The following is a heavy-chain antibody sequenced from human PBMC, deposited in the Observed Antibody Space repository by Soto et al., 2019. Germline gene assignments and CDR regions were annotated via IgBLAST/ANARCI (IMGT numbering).Heavy chain of an antibody. CDR1: GFSFSSYA. CDR2: ISGGGGST. Sequence: EVQLLESGGGLVQPGGSLRLSCEASGFSFSSYAMSWVRQAPGKGLEWVSAISGGGGSTYYADSVKGRFTISRDKSKNTLYLQMNSLRAEDTAVYYCAKGIAARRWDYFDYWGQGALVTVSS. D-gene: IGHD6-6*01. J-gene: IGHJ4*02. CDR3: AKGIAARRWDYFDY. V-gene: IGHV3-23*01.